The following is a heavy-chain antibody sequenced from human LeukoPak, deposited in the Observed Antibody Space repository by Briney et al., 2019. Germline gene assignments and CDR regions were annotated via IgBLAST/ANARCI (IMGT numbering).Heavy chain of an antibody. J-gene: IGHJ4*02. CDR1: GGSISSSSYY. Sequence: SETLSLTCTVPGGSISSSSYYWGWIRQPPGKGLEWIGSIYYSGSTYYNPSLKSRVTISVDTSKNQFSLKLSSVTAADTAVYYCASHLTVAATGHFDYWGQGTLVTVSS. CDR3: ASHLTVAATGHFDY. D-gene: IGHD6-19*01. CDR2: IYYSGST. V-gene: IGHV4-39*07.